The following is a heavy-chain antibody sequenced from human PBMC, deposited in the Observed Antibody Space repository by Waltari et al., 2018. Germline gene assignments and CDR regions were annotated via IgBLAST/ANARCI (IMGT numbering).Heavy chain of an antibody. D-gene: IGHD6-6*01. CDR3: ARGGSIAAFDY. J-gene: IGHJ4*02. CDR2: IYYSGST. Sequence: QVQLQESGPGLVKPSETLSLTCTVSGGSISSHYWSWIRQPPGKGLEWIGYIYYSGSTTYNPSLKSRVTISVDTSKNQFSLKLSSVTAADTAVYYCARGGSIAAFDYWGQGTLVTVSS. V-gene: IGHV4-59*11. CDR1: GGSISSHY.